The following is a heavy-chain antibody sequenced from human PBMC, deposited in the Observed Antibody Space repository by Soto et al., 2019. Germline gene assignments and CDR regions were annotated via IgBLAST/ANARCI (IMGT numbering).Heavy chain of an antibody. D-gene: IGHD2-8*01. V-gene: IGHV1-18*04. Sequence: SVKVSCKASGYTFTGYYMHWVRQAPGQGLEWMGWISGYNGDTKYAQKVQGRVTMTIDTSTYTAYMELRSLTSDDTAIYYCAKNGRPPYYYYGMDLRGRGTTVTVCS. CDR3: AKNGRPPYYYYGMDL. J-gene: IGHJ6*02. CDR1: GYTFTGYY. CDR2: ISGYNGDT.